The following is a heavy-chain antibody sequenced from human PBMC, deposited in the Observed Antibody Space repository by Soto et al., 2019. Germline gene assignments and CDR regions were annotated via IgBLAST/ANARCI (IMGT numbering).Heavy chain of an antibody. CDR2: IYYSGST. J-gene: IGHJ4*02. V-gene: IGHV4-59*01. D-gene: IGHD3-3*01. CDR1: GGSISSYY. Sequence: SETLSLTCTVSGGSISSYYWSWIRQPPGKGLEWIGYIYYSGSTNYNPSLKSRVTISVDTSKNQFSLKLSSVTAADTAVYYCARGTYYDFWSGYLARPVVSYYFDYWGQGTLVTVSS. CDR3: ARGTYYDFWSGYLARPVVSYYFDY.